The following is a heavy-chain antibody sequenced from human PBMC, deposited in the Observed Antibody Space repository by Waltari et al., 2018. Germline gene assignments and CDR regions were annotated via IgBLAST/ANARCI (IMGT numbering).Heavy chain of an antibody. V-gene: IGHV4-34*01. CDR3: ARPLYYDFWSGYYKGGFDY. CDR2: INHSGST. D-gene: IGHD3-3*01. J-gene: IGHJ4*02. CDR1: GGSFSGYY. Sequence: QVQLQQWGAGLLKPSETLSLTCAVYGGSFSGYYWSWIRQPPGKGLEWIGEINHSGSTNYNPSLNSRVTISVDTSKNQFSLKLSSVTAADTAVYYCARPLYYDFWSGYYKGGFDYWGQGTLVTVSS.